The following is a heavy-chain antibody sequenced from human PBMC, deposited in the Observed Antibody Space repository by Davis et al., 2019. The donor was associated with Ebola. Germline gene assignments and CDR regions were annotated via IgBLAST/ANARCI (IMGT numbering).Heavy chain of an antibody. J-gene: IGHJ4*02. D-gene: IGHD3-10*02. CDR3: ARMLWSGYYFDY. V-gene: IGHV1-69*06. CDR1: GGTFSSYA. CDR2: IIPIFGTA. Sequence: SVKVSCKASGGTFSSYAISWVRQAPGQGLEWMGGIIPIFGTANYAQKFQGRVTITADKSTSTAYMELSSLRSEDTAVYYCARMLWSGYYFDYWGQGTLVTVSS.